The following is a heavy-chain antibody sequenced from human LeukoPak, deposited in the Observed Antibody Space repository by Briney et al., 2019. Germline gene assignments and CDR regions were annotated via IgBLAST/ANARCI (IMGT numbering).Heavy chain of an antibody. Sequence: GGSLRLSCAASGFSFSTYAMTWVRQAPGKGLEWVSSISSSGGNTYYADSVKGRFTISRDNSENTLYLQMNSLRAEDTALYYCAKPKGPNYCDYWGQGTLVTVSS. CDR1: GFSFSTYA. J-gene: IGHJ4*02. CDR3: AKPKGPNYCDY. CDR2: ISSSGGNT. V-gene: IGHV3-23*01.